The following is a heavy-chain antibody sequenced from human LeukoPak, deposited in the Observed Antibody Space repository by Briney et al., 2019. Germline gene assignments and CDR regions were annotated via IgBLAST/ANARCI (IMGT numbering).Heavy chain of an antibody. CDR2: IFYSGST. D-gene: IGHD3-22*01. V-gene: IGHV4-59*08. J-gene: IGHJ4*02. CDR3: ARHGSVSSGALV. Sequence: SETLSLTCTVSGGSISSYYWSWIRQPPGKGLEWIGYIFYSGSTNYNPSLKSRVTISVDTSKNQFSLKLSSVTAADTAVYYCARHGSVSSGALVWGQGTLVTASS. CDR1: GGSISSYY.